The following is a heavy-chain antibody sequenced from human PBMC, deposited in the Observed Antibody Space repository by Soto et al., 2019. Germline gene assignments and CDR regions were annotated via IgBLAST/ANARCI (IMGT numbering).Heavy chain of an antibody. J-gene: IGHJ4*02. CDR2: IYHSGST. Sequence: PSETLSLTCAVSGGSISSDGYSWSWIRQPPGKGLEWIGYIYHSGSTYYNPSLKSRVTISVDRSKNQFSLKPSSVAAADTAVYYCARGPIWYDDSSYFVDYFDYWGQGTLVTVSS. CDR3: ARGPIWYDDSSYFVDYFDY. D-gene: IGHD3-22*01. V-gene: IGHV4-30-2*01. CDR1: GGSISSDGYS.